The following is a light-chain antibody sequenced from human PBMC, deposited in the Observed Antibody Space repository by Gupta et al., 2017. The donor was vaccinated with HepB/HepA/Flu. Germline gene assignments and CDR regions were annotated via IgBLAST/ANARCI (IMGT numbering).Light chain of an antibody. Sequence: DLQMTQSPSSLSASVGDRVTITCRASQGINNHLAWFQQRPGKAPKSLIYAASSLKSGVPSRFSGSASGTEFTLTISSLQPEDFATYYCQQDNNYPLTFGQGTKVEIK. J-gene: IGKJ1*01. CDR1: QGINNH. CDR2: AAS. CDR3: QQDNNYPLT. V-gene: IGKV1-16*01.